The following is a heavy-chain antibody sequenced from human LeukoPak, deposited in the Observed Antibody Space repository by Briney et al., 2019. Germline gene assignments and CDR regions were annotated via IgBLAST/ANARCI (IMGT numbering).Heavy chain of an antibody. CDR1: GFTFSSYA. D-gene: IGHD2/OR15-2a*01. V-gene: IGHV3-30-3*01. CDR2: ISYDGSNK. CDR3: ARDIRSTYFDY. J-gene: IGHJ4*02. Sequence: RSGGSLRLSCAASGFTFSSYAMHWVRQAPGKGLEWVAVISYDGSNKYYADSVKGRFTISRDNSKNTLYLQMNSLRAEDTAVYYCARDIRSTYFDYWGQGTLVTVSS.